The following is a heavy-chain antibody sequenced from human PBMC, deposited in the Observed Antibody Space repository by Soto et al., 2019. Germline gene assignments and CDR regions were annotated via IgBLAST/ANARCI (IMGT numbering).Heavy chain of an antibody. D-gene: IGHD6-13*01. Sequence: SETLSLTCAVSGYSISSGYYWGWIRQPPGKGLEWIGSIYHSGSTYYIPSLKSRVTISVDTSRNQFSLKLSSVTAADTAVYYCARGEYSSSPYNWFDPWGQGTLVTVSS. CDR2: IYHSGST. CDR1: GYSISSGYY. V-gene: IGHV4-38-2*01. J-gene: IGHJ5*02. CDR3: ARGEYSSSPYNWFDP.